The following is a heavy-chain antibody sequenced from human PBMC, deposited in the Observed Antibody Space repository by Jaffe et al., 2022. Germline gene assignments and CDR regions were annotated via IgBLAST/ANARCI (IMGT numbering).Heavy chain of an antibody. D-gene: IGHD1-26*01. J-gene: IGHJ4*02. CDR2: ISGNGDTT. CDR3: AKLSGLVVGAYFDY. Sequence: EVHLLESGGGLEQPGESLSLSCAASGFRFSSYAMSWVRQAPGKGLEWVSIISGNGDTTYYPDSVKGRFTISRDNFNNMLYLQMNSLRAEDTAIYYCAKLSGLVVGAYFDYWGQGILVTVSS. CDR1: GFRFSSYA. V-gene: IGHV3-23*01.